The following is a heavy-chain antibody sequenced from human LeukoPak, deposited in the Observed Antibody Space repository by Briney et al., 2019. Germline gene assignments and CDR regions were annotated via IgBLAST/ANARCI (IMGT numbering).Heavy chain of an antibody. D-gene: IGHD2-2*01. CDR2: ISSSSSYI. CDR1: GFTFSSYS. CDR3: ARGGYCSSTSCSHDALDI. V-gene: IGHV3-21*01. J-gene: IGHJ3*02. Sequence: GGSLRLSCAASGFTFSSYSMNWVRQAPGKGLEWVSSISSSSSYIYYADSVKGRFTISRDNAKNSLYLQMNSLRAEDTAVYYCARGGYCSSTSCSHDALDIWGQGTMVTVSS.